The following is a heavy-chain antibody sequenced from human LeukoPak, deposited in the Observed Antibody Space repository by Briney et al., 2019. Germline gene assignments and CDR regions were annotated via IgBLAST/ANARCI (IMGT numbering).Heavy chain of an antibody. CDR1: GYTFATYF. D-gene: IGHD2-21*02. CDR2: IKPNSGVT. CDR3: ARPTYCGSNCYFNFDY. V-gene: IGHV1-2*02. Sequence: VASVKVSCKTSGYTFATYFMHWVRQAPGQGLEWMGYIKPNSGVTNYAQKFRGRVTMTWDTSISTACIELSGLTSDDTAIYYCARPTYCGSNCYFNFDYWGQGTLVTVSS. J-gene: IGHJ4*02.